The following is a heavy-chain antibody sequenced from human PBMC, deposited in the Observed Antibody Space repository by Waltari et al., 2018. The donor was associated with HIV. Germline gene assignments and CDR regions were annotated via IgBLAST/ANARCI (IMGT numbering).Heavy chain of an antibody. D-gene: IGHD3-22*01. CDR2: ISYDTTNI. Sequence: QVQMVESGGGVVQPGGSLRLSCAASGIAFSNSSGIHSLRQAPGKGLEWVATISYDTTNIYYVESVRGRFTISRDNSKNTVYLQMNSLRGEDTAVYYCAKDRRQGFYYDSSGERPFDYWGQGTLVTVSS. J-gene: IGHJ4*02. V-gene: IGHV3-30*18. CDR1: GIAFSNSSG. CDR3: AKDRRQGFYYDSSGERPFDY.